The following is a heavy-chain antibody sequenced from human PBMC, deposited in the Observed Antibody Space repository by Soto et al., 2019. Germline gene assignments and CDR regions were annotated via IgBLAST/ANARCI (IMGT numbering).Heavy chain of an antibody. Sequence: LRLSCTASGFAFNNFAIHWVRQAPGKGLEWVAVISYDGSNKYYADSVKGRFTISRDNSKNTVYLQMNSLRAEDTAVYYCARPTSGSPPRNYYYGMDVRGHGTTVTV. D-gene: IGHD1-26*01. CDR3: ARPTSGSPPRNYYYGMDV. CDR1: GFAFNNFA. V-gene: IGHV3-30-3*01. J-gene: IGHJ6*02. CDR2: ISYDGSNK.